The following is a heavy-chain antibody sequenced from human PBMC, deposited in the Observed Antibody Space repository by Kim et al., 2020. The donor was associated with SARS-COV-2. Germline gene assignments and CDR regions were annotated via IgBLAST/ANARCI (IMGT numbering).Heavy chain of an antibody. CDR2: ITFRGET. CDR3: ARLYTSAWYASYFDS. V-gene: IGHV4-34*01. D-gene: IGHD6-19*01. Sequence: SQTLSLTCAVYGESLTGFYWNWIRQSPGKGLEWIGHITFRGETTYNPSFKTRVAMSVDTTTNQFSLKLQSVTGADTAVYFCARLYTSAWYASYFDSWGQGTLVAVSS. CDR1: GESLTGFY. J-gene: IGHJ4*02.